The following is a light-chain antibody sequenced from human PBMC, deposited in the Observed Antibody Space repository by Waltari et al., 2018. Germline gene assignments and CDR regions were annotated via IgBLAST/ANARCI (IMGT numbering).Light chain of an antibody. CDR1: ALSQQF. V-gene: IGLV3-25*03. CDR2: KDS. CDR3: QSADTTDYVL. Sequence: SSGLTQPPSMSVSPGLTARITCPGDALSQQFVQWYQQKPGQAPVMVTFKDSGRPSEIPERFSGSTSGTTGTLTISGVQAEDEADYYCQSADTTDYVLFGGGTSLTVL. J-gene: IGLJ2*01.